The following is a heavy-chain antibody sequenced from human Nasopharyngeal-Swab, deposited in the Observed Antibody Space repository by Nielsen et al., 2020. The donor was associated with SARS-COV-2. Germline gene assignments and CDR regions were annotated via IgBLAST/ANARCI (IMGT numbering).Heavy chain of an antibody. CDR2: IYYSGST. Sequence: SETLSLTCTVSGGSISSYYWSWIRQPPGKGLEWIGYIYYSGSTYYNPSLKSRVTISVDTSKNQFSLKLSSVIAADTAVYYCARDQTVGAYDYWGQGTLVTVSS. J-gene: IGHJ4*02. CDR3: ARDQTVGAYDY. V-gene: IGHV4-59*12. CDR1: GGSISSYY. D-gene: IGHD1-26*01.